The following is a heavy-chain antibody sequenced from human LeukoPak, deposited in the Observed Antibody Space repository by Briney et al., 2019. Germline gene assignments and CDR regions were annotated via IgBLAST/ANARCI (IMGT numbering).Heavy chain of an antibody. Sequence: PGGSRRLSCAASGFTFGSYSMNWVGQPPGKGLEWVSSIGISSSYIYYADSMKGRFTISRDNAKNSLYLQMNSLRAEDTAVYYCASLAYCSSTSCYGMDVWGQGTTVTVSS. J-gene: IGHJ6*02. CDR1: GFTFGSYS. CDR2: IGISSSYI. D-gene: IGHD2-2*01. CDR3: ASLAYCSSTSCYGMDV. V-gene: IGHV3-21*01.